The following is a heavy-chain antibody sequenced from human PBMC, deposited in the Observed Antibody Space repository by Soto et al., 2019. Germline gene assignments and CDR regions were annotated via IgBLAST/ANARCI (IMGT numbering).Heavy chain of an antibody. Sequence: PGGSLRLSCAASGFTFSTYGMHWVRQTPGKGLEWVAVISYDGTNKYYSDSVKGRFTISRDNSKNTLYLQMNSLRAEDTAVYYCAKDAGIYYDSSGYVYYFDYWGQGTLVTVSS. D-gene: IGHD3-22*01. J-gene: IGHJ4*02. CDR2: ISYDGTNK. CDR1: GFTFSTYG. V-gene: IGHV3-30*18. CDR3: AKDAGIYYDSSGYVYYFDY.